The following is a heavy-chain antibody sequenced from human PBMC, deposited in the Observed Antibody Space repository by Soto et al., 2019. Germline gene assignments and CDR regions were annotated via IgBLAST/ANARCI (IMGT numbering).Heavy chain of an antibody. J-gene: IGHJ5*02. CDR1: GGSISSYF. CDR3: ARDRGLGSGWYGWFDP. D-gene: IGHD6-19*01. Sequence: PSETLSITCTVSGGSISSYFWSWIGQPPGKGLEWIGYIYYSESTNYNPSLKSRVTMSADTSKNQFSLKLSSVTAADTAVYYCARDRGLGSGWYGWFDPWGQGTLVTVSS. V-gene: IGHV4-59*01. CDR2: IYYSEST.